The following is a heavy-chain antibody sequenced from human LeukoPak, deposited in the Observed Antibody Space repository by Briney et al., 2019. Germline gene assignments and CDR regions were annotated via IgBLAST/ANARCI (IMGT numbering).Heavy chain of an antibody. CDR1: GYTFTSYY. D-gene: IGHD3-9*01. CDR3: ARSRSLRYFDWLLSY. CDR2: INPSGGST. V-gene: IGHV1-46*01. J-gene: IGHJ4*02. Sequence: ASVKVSCKASGYTFTSYYMHWVRQAPGQGLEWMGIINPSGGSTSYAQKFQGRVTMTRDTSTSTVYMELSSLTSEDTAVYYCARSRSLRYFDWLLSYWGQGTLVTVSS.